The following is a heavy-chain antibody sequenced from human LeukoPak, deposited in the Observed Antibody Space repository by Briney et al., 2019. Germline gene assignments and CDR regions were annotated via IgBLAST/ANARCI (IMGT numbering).Heavy chain of an antibody. CDR2: ISYDGNII. V-gene: IGHV3-30*04. Sequence: PGRSLRLSCAASGFPFNSYALHWVRQAPGKGLEWVALISYDGNIIEYADSVKGRFIISRDNSKNTLFLQMNSLTREDTAVYYCARGVEVVAADVFDHWGQGTLVTVSS. CDR1: GFPFNSYA. CDR3: ARGVEVVAADVFDH. J-gene: IGHJ4*02. D-gene: IGHD2-2*01.